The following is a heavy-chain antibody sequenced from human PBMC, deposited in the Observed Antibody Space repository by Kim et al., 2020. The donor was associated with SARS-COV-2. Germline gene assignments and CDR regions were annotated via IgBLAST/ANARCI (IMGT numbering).Heavy chain of an antibody. CDR2: ISSSSSYI. CDR1: GFTFSSYS. Sequence: GGSLRLSCAASGFTFSSYSMNWVRQAPGKGLEWVSSISSSSSYIYYADSVKGRFTISRDNAKNSLYLQMNSLRAEDTAVYYCASWGIAAAGPTQFDYWGQGTLVTVSS. J-gene: IGHJ4*02. CDR3: ASWGIAAAGPTQFDY. D-gene: IGHD6-13*01. V-gene: IGHV3-21*01.